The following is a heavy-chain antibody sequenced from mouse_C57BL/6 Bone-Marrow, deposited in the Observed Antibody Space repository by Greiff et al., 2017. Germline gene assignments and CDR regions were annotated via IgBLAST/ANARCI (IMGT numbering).Heavy chain of an antibody. CDR2: IYPGSGST. CDR1: GYTFTSYW. CDR3: ERYNFAWFAY. D-gene: IGHD1-3*01. V-gene: IGHV1-55*01. Sequence: QVQLQQPGAELVKLGASVPMSCKASGYTFTSYWITWVKQRPGQGLEWIVDIYPGSGSTNYNEKFKSKATLTVDTSSSTAYMQIRSLNSEDSAVDYGERYNFAWFAYWGQGTLVTVSA. J-gene: IGHJ3*01.